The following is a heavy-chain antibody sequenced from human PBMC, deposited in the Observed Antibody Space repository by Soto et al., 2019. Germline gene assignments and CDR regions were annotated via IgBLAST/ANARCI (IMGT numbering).Heavy chain of an antibody. CDR3: ERGAIMIFGVVTNYGMDV. D-gene: IGHD3-3*01. J-gene: IGHJ6*02. CDR1: GGSFSGYY. V-gene: IGHV4-34*01. Sequence: SETLSLTCAVYGGSFSGYYWSWMRQPPGKGLEWIGEINHSGSTNYNPSLKSRVTISVDTSKNQCSLKLSSVTAADTAVYYCERGAIMIFGVVTNYGMDVWGQGTTVTVSS. CDR2: INHSGST.